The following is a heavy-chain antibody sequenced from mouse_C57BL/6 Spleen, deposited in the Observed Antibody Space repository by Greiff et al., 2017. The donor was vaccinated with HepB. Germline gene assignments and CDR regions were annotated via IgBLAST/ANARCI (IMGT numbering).Heavy chain of an antibody. J-gene: IGHJ3*01. D-gene: IGHD2-5*01. V-gene: IGHV1-80*01. CDR1: GYAFSSYW. Sequence: QVQLQQSGAELVKPGASVKISCKASGYAFSSYWMNWVKQRPGKGLEWIGQIYPGDGDTNYNGKFKGKATLTADKSSSTAYMQLSSLTSEDSAVYFCARGSNYVAWFAYWGQRTLVTVSA. CDR3: ARGSNYVAWFAY. CDR2: IYPGDGDT.